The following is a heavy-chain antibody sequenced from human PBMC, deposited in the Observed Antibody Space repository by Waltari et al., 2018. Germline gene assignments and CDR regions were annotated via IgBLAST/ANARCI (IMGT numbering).Heavy chain of an antibody. V-gene: IGHV3-7*01. CDR1: GFTFSSYW. D-gene: IGHD5-12*01. J-gene: IGHJ3*02. CDR3: ARDSVADAFDI. CDR2: IKQDGSEK. Sequence: EVQLVESGGGLVQPGGSLRLSCAASGFTFSSYWMSWVRQAPGKGLEWGANIKQDGSEKYYVDSVKGRFTISRDNAKNSLYLQMNSLRAEDTAVYYCARDSVADAFDIWGQGTMVTVSS.